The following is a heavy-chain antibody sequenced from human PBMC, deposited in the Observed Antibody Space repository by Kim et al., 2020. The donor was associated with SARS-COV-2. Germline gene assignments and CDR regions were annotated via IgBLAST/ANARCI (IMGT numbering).Heavy chain of an antibody. D-gene: IGHD3-3*01. CDR3: AKDVRGPWSDMDV. Sequence: GGSLRLSCAASGFTFSSYGMHWVRQAPGKGLEWVAVISYDGSNKYYADSVKGRFTISRDNSKNTLYLQMNSLRAEDTAVYYCAKDVRGPWSDMDVWGQGTTVTVSS. V-gene: IGHV3-30*18. J-gene: IGHJ6*02. CDR1: GFTFSSYG. CDR2: ISYDGSNK.